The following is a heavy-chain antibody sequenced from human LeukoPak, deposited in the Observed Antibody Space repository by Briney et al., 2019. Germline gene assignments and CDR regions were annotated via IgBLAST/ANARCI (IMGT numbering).Heavy chain of an antibody. Sequence: SETLSLTCTVSGGSISSYYWSWIRQPPGKGLVWIGYIYYSGSTNYNPSLKSRVTISVDTSKNQFSLKLSSVTAADAAVYYCARDKGYSGSYNYYYGMDVWGQGTTVTVSS. CDR2: IYYSGST. CDR3: ARDKGYSGSYNYYYGMDV. D-gene: IGHD1-26*01. J-gene: IGHJ6*01. CDR1: GGSISSYY. V-gene: IGHV4-59*01.